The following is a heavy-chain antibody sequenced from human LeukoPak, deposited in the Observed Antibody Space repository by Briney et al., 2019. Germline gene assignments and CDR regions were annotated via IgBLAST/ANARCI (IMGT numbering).Heavy chain of an antibody. Sequence: SETLSLTCAVYGGSFSGYYWSWIRQPPGKGLEWIGEINHSGSTNYNPSLKSRVTISVDTSKNQFSLKLSSVTAADTAVYYCARYGDYAYDYWGQGTLVTVSP. J-gene: IGHJ4*02. D-gene: IGHD4-17*01. CDR3: ARYGDYAYDY. V-gene: IGHV4-34*01. CDR1: GGSFSGYY. CDR2: INHSGST.